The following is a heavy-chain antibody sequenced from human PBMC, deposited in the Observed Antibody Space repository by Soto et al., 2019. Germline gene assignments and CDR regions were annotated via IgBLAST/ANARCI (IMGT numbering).Heavy chain of an antibody. D-gene: IGHD2-15*01. CDR2: IYKSATT. Sequence: QVQLLESGPGLVKPSQTLSLTCSVSGDSISTVDYFWAWVRQPPGQALEYIGYIYKSATTYSNPSFESRVAISLDTSKSQFSLNVTSLTAADTAVYFCARGRYCLTGRCFPNWFDSLGQGTLVTVSS. CDR1: GDSISTVDYF. J-gene: IGHJ5*01. V-gene: IGHV4-30-4*01. CDR3: ARGRYCLTGRCFPNWFDS.